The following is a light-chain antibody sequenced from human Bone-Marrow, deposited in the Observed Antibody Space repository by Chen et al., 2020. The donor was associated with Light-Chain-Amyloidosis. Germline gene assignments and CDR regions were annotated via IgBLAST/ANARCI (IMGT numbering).Light chain of an antibody. J-gene: IGLJ1*01. CDR3: SSYTSSSLYV. Sequence: QSALTQPASVSGSPGQSITISCTGTSSDVGRYDYVSWYQQHPGKAPKLMIYGVSNRPSGVTNRFSGSKSGRTASRTISGRQVEDEADYYCSSYTSSSLYVFGTGTKVTVL. V-gene: IGLV2-14*01. CDR1: SSDVGRYDY. CDR2: GVS.